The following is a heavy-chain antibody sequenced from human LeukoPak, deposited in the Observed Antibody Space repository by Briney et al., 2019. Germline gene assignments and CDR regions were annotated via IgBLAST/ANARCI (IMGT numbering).Heavy chain of an antibody. J-gene: IGHJ6*04. CDR3: AELGITMIGGV. Sequence: GGSLRLSCAASGFTFSSYSMNWVRQAPGEGLEWVSYISSSGSTIYYADSVKGRFTISRDNAKNSLYLQMNSLRAEDTAVYYCAELGITMIGGVWGKGTTVTISS. CDR1: GFTFSSYS. CDR2: ISSSGSTI. V-gene: IGHV3-48*04. D-gene: IGHD3-10*02.